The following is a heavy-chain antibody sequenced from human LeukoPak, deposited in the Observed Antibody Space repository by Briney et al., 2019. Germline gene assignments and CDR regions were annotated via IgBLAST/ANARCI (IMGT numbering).Heavy chain of an antibody. V-gene: IGHV3-7*01. J-gene: IGHJ4*02. CDR3: ARRGYSSSSECDY. Sequence: GESLRLSCAASGFTFSSYWTSWVRQAPGKGLEWVANMKEDGSETYYLDSVKGRFTISRDNAKNSLYLQMNSLRAEDTAVYYCARRGYSSSSECDYWGQGTLVTVSS. CDR2: MKEDGSET. CDR1: GFTFSSYW. D-gene: IGHD6-6*01.